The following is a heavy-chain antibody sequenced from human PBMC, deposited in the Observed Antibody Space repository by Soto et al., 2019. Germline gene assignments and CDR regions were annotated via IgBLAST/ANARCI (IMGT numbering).Heavy chain of an antibody. CDR1: GFTFSSYW. V-gene: IGHV3-74*01. Sequence: GGSLRLSCAASGFTFSSYWMHWVRQTAGKGLVWVSQINSDGSVTRYTDSVKGRFTISRDNAKNTVYLQMNSLRAEDTAVYYCATLNSFGSDYWGQGTLVTVSS. J-gene: IGHJ4*02. CDR2: INSDGSVT. CDR3: ATLNSFGSDY. D-gene: IGHD5-18*01.